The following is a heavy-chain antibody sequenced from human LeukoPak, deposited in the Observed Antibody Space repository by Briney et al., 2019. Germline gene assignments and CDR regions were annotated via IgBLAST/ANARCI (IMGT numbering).Heavy chain of an antibody. D-gene: IGHD5-12*01. CDR1: GFTLSSHG. CDR3: AKDRYSGYDHFDS. CDR2: IRYDGSKE. V-gene: IGHV3-30*02. J-gene: IGHJ4*02. Sequence: PGGSLRLSCVASGFTLSSHGMHWVRQAPGKGLEWLAFIRYDGSKEDYGDSVKGRFTISRDNSKNTVYLQMNSLRAEDTAVYYCAKDRYSGYDHFDSWGQGTVVTVSS.